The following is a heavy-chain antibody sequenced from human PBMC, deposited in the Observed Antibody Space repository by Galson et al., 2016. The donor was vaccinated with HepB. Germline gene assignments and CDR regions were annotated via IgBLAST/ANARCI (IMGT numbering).Heavy chain of an antibody. Sequence: SLRLSCAASGFTFSTYAMSWVRQAPGKGLEWVSLISGSGSSTFYADSVEGRFTISRDNSKNTLYLQMNSLRAEDTAVYYCAKGVAGKGFDYWGQGTLVTVSS. D-gene: IGHD6-19*01. CDR1: GFTFSTYA. CDR3: AKGVAGKGFDY. CDR2: ISGSGSST. V-gene: IGHV3-23*01. J-gene: IGHJ4*02.